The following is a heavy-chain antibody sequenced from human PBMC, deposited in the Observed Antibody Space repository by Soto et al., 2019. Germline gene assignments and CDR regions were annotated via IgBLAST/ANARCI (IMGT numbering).Heavy chain of an antibody. CDR2: VYISGST. CDR3: ARGGRDGFDR. V-gene: IGHV4-4*07. Sequence: QVQLQESGPGLVKPSETLSLTCTVSGGSISTYYWNWIRQSAGKGLEWIGRVYISGSTNYHPSLKSRVAMSVDTSNNQFSLKVTSVTAADTAVYYCARGGRDGFDRWGQGTMVTVSS. J-gene: IGHJ3*02. CDR1: GGSISTYY.